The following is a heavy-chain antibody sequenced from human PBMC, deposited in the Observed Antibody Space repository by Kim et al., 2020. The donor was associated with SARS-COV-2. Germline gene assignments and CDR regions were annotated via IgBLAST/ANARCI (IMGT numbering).Heavy chain of an antibody. CDR1: GFTFSSYA. CDR3: ARDRGIVVVPAAGSLDY. D-gene: IGHD2-2*01. Sequence: GGSLRLSCAASGFTFSSYAMHWVRQAPGKGLEWVAVISYDGSNKYYADSVKGRFTISRDNSKNTLYLQMNSLRAEDTAVYYCARDRGIVVVPAAGSLDYWGQGTLVTVSS. J-gene: IGHJ4*02. V-gene: IGHV3-30-3*01. CDR2: ISYDGSNK.